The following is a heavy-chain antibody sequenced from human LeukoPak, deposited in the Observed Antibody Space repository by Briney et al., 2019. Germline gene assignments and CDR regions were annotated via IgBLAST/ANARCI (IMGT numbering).Heavy chain of an antibody. V-gene: IGHV3-74*01. Sequence: GGSLRLSCAASGFTVSSNYMSWVRQAPGKGLVWVSCINTDGSYSSYADSVKGRFTISRDNVRNTLYLQMNSLRAEDSAVYYCARDFDGPRASDYWGRGISVTVSS. J-gene: IGHJ4*02. CDR3: ARDFDGPRASDY. CDR1: GFTVSSNY. D-gene: IGHD4-17*01. CDR2: INTDGSYS.